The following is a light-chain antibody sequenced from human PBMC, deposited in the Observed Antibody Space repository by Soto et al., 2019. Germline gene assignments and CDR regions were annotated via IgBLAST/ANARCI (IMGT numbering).Light chain of an antibody. CDR3: HQYDNLSQT. J-gene: IGKJ3*01. CDR1: HDIRDH. CDR2: DAS. Sequence: IQMTQSPSSLSASVGDRVTLTCQASHDIRDHLNWYQQKPGKPPKLLIYDASNLQTGVPSRFSESGSGTDFTFTISSLQPEDIATYFCHQYDNLSQTFGPGTKVDIK. V-gene: IGKV1-33*01.